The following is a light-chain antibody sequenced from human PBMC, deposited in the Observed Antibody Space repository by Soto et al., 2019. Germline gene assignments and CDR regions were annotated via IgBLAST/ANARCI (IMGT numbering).Light chain of an antibody. J-gene: IGKJ2*01. CDR2: DAS. CDR3: QKYNTVPYT. CDR1: QGISYY. Sequence: DLQMTQSPSSVSASVGDRVTITCRASQGISYYLAWYQQKPGKVPVLLIYDASTLQSGITSRFSGSGSGTHFTLTISSLQPEDAATYYCQKYNTVPYTFGPGTKLEIK. V-gene: IGKV1-27*01.